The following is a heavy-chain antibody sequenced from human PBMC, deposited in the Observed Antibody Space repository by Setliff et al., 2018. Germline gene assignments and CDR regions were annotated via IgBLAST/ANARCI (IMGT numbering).Heavy chain of an antibody. CDR3: ARQLVAATMRAFDI. J-gene: IGHJ3*02. D-gene: IGHD2-15*01. Sequence: GGSLRLSCAASGFTVSSNYMSWVRQAPGKGLEWVSTIYSGGSTNHADSVKGRFTISRDTSENTLYLQMNSLRPEDTAVYYCARQLVAATMRAFDIWGQGTMDTVSS. CDR1: GFTVSSNY. V-gene: IGHV3-66*02. CDR2: IYSGGST.